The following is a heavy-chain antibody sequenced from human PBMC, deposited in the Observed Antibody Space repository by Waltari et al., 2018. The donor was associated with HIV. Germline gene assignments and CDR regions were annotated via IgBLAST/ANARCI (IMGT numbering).Heavy chain of an antibody. D-gene: IGHD2-15*01. CDR2: TYPGDSDT. Sequence: EVQLVQSGAEVKNPGESLKISCKGSGYNFDKYWIGRVRPMPGKGLEWMGITYPGDSDTRYSPSFQGQVTFSADKSITTAYLQWSNLKASYTAMYYCARHGVVDGNDSYGMDVWGQGTTVTVSS. J-gene: IGHJ6*02. V-gene: IGHV5-51*01. CDR1: GYNFDKYW. CDR3: ARHGVVDGNDSYGMDV.